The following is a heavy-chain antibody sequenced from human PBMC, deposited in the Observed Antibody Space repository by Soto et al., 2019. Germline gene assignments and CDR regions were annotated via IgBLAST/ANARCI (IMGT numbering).Heavy chain of an antibody. CDR2: IFYSGST. V-gene: IGHV4-31*03. Sequence: QVQLQESGPGLVKPSQTLSLTCSVSGVSLTSGTYYWSWIRQHPGKGPEWIGYIFYSGSTDYNPSLKSRVNISVDTSKNQFSLKLSSVTAADTAVYYCASTEDFFDYWGQGTLVTVSS. CDR3: ASTEDFFDY. CDR1: GVSLTSGTYY. J-gene: IGHJ4*02.